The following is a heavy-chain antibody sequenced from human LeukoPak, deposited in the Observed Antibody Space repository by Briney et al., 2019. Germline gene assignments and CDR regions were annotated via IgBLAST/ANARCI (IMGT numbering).Heavy chain of an antibody. CDR1: FA. Sequence: FAMSWVRQAPGKGLEWVSGISGRDGSTYYADSVKGRFTISRDNSKNTLYLQMNSLRAEDTAVYYCARAGNTRFDYWGQGTLVTVSS. J-gene: IGHJ4*02. V-gene: IGHV3-23*01. D-gene: IGHD2/OR15-2a*01. CDR3: ARAGNTRFDY. CDR2: ISGRDGST.